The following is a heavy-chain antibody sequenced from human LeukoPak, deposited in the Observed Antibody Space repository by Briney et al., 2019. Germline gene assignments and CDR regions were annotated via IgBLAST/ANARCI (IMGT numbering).Heavy chain of an antibody. CDR2: IYSGGST. CDR3: ARTAVYGDPNYFDY. D-gene: IGHD4-17*01. CDR1: GFTVSSNY. J-gene: IGHJ4*02. Sequence: GGSLRLSCAASGFTVSSNYMSWVRQAPGKGLEWVSAIYSGGSTYYTDSVKGRFTISRDNSKNTLYLQMNSLRAEDTAVYYCARTAVYGDPNYFDYWGQGTLVTVSS. V-gene: IGHV3-66*02.